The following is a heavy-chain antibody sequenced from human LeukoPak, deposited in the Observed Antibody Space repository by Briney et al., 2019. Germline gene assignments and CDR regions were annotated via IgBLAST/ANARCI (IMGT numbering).Heavy chain of an antibody. CDR1: GGSFSGYY. Sequence: SETLSLTCAVYGGSFSGYYWSWIRQPPGKGLEWIGEINHSGSTNYNPSLKSRVTISVDTSKNQFSLKLSSVTAADTAVYYCARRGISYYYYYMDVWGKGTTVTISS. CDR3: ARRGISYYYYYMDV. D-gene: IGHD2-21*01. J-gene: IGHJ6*03. V-gene: IGHV4-34*01. CDR2: INHSGST.